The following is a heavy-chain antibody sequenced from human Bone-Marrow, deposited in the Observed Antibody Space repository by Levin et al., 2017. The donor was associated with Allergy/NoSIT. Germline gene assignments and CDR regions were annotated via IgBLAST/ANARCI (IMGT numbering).Heavy chain of an antibody. V-gene: IGHV3-73*01. CDR2: IRSKANSYAT. CDR1: GFTFSGSA. CDR3: IAVAGTRRPSFDY. Sequence: GGSLRLSCAASGFTFSGSAMHWVRQASGKGLEWVGRIRSKANSYATAYAASVKGRFTISRDDSKNTAYLQMNSLKTEDTAVYYCIAVAGTRRPSFDYWGQGTLVTVSS. D-gene: IGHD6-19*01. J-gene: IGHJ4*02.